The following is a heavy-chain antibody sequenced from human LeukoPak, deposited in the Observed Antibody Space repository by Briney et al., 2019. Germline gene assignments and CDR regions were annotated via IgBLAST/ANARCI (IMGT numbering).Heavy chain of an antibody. D-gene: IGHD3-9*01. V-gene: IGHV3-23*01. J-gene: IGHJ4*02. CDR1: GFTFSNYA. CDR3: SKWGDYDVLTGYYDSDF. Sequence: GGSLRLSCAASGFTFSNYAMSWVRQAPGKGLEWVSAIVGSGGSTYYADSVKGRFTISRDNSKNTLFLQMNSLRVEDTALYYCSKWGDYDVLTGYYDSDFWGQGTLVTVFS. CDR2: IVGSGGST.